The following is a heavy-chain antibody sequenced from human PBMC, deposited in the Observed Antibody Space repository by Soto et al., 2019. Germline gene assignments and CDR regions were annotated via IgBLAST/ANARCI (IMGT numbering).Heavy chain of an antibody. D-gene: IGHD3-22*01. V-gene: IGHV3-21*01. J-gene: IGHJ3*02. Sequence: EVQLVESGGGLVKPGGSLRLSCAASGFTFSSYSMNWVRQDPGKGLEWVSSISSSSSYIYYADSVKGRFTISRDNAKNSLYLQMNSLRAEDTAVYYCARWYYYDHSCYSQTTYAFDICGQGTMVTVSS. CDR3: ARWYYYDHSCYSQTTYAFDI. CDR1: GFTFSSYS. CDR2: ISSSSSYI.